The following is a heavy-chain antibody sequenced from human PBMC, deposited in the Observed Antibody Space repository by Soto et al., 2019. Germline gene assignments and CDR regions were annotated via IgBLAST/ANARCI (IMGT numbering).Heavy chain of an antibody. V-gene: IGHV3-48*03. D-gene: IGHD6-6*01. Sequence: HPGGSLRLSCAASGFTFSSYEMNWVRQAPGKGLEWVSYISSSGSTIYYADSVKGRFTISRDNAKNSLYLQMNSLRAEDTAVYYCARDFVGSSVLPLDYWCQGTLVTVSS. J-gene: IGHJ4*02. CDR1: GFTFSSYE. CDR2: ISSSGSTI. CDR3: ARDFVGSSVLPLDY.